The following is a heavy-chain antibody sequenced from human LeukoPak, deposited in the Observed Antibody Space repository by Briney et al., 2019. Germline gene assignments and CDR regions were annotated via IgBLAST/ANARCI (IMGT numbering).Heavy chain of an antibody. CDR1: GFTFSSYW. D-gene: IGHD6-19*01. CDR2: IKQDGSEE. J-gene: IGHJ4*02. CDR3: ASLQQWLGTWYYFDY. Sequence: GSLRLSCAASGFTFSSYWMTWVRQAPGKGLEWVANIKQDGSEEYYVDSVKGRFTISRDNAKNSLYLQMNSLRAEDTAVYYCASLQQWLGTWYYFDYWGQGTLVTVSS. V-gene: IGHV3-7*01.